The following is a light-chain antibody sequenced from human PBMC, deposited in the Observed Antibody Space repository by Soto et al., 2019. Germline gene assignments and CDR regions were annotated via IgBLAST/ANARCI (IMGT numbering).Light chain of an antibody. CDR2: DVS. J-gene: IGLJ1*01. CDR3: SSYTSSSTLYV. Sequence: QSALTQPASVSGSPGQSITISCTGTSSDVGGYNYVSWYQQHPGKAPKLMIYDVSNRPSEVSNRFSGSKSGNTASLIISGLQAEDEADYYCSSYTSSSTLYVFGTGTK. CDR1: SSDVGGYNY. V-gene: IGLV2-14*01.